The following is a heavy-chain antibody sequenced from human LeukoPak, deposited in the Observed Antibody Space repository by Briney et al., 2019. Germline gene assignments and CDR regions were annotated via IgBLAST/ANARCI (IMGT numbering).Heavy chain of an antibody. J-gene: IGHJ4*02. CDR3: TPHGRGDYAPLGGVDY. CDR2: ISGNGGST. Sequence: GGSLRLSCAASGFTFSSYAMSWVRQAPGKGLNWVSAISGNGGSTFYADSVKGRFTISRDNSKNTLYLQMNSLKTEDTAVYYCTPHGRGDYAPLGGVDYWGQGTLVTVSS. D-gene: IGHD4-17*01. V-gene: IGHV3-23*01. CDR1: GFTFSSYA.